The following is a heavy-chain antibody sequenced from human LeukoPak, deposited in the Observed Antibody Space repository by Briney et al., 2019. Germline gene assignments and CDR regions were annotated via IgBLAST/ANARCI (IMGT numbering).Heavy chain of an antibody. Sequence: GGSLRLSCAVSGITLSNDGMSWVRQAPGKGLEWVAGLSGSGGGTNYADSVKGRFTISRDNAKNSLYLQMSSLRAEDTAVYYCATLRPRQQLVVDHWGQGTLVTVSS. CDR2: LSGSGGGT. CDR1: GITLSNDG. V-gene: IGHV3-23*01. J-gene: IGHJ4*02. CDR3: ATLRPRQQLVVDH. D-gene: IGHD6-13*01.